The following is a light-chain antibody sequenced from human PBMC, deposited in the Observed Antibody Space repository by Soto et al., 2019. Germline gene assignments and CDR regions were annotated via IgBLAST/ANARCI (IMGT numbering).Light chain of an antibody. CDR3: QQYGSSPTT. CDR2: GAS. V-gene: IGKV3-20*01. CDR1: QSVSNNY. J-gene: IGKJ1*01. Sequence: EIVLTQSPGTLSLSPGERATLSCRASQSVSNNYLAWYQQKPGQAPRLLIYGASRRATGIPDRFSGSGSGTDFTLTISRLEPEDFAVYYCQQYGSSPTTFGQGTKVEIK.